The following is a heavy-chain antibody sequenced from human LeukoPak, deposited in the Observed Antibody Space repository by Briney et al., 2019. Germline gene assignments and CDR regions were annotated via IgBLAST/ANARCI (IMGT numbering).Heavy chain of an antibody. Sequence: SETLSLTCAVYGGSFSGYYWSWIRQPPGKGLEWIGEINHSGSTNYNPSLKSRVTTSVDTSKNQFSLKLSSVTAADTAVYYCARGAKYYYDSSGYYYRFDPWGQGTLVTVSS. V-gene: IGHV4-34*01. J-gene: IGHJ5*02. CDR3: ARGAKYYYDSSGYYYRFDP. CDR1: GGSFSGYY. CDR2: INHSGST. D-gene: IGHD3-22*01.